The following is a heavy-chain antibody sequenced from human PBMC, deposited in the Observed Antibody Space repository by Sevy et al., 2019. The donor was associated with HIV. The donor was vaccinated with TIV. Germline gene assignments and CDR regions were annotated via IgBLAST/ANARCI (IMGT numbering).Heavy chain of an antibody. CDR1: GFTFSSYS. Sequence: GGSLRLSCAASGFTFSSYSMNWVRQAPGKGLEWVSSISSSGSYIYYADSVKGRFTISRDNAKNSLYLQMNSLRAEDTAVYYCARDLIGSAGYYSLNPYYPQIDYWGQGTLVTVSS. CDR2: ISSSGSYI. V-gene: IGHV3-21*01. CDR3: ARDLIGSAGYYSLNPYYPQIDY. J-gene: IGHJ4*02. D-gene: IGHD3-9*01.